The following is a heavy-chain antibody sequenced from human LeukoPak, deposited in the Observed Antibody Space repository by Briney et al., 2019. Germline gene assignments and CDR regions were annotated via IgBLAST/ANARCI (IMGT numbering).Heavy chain of an antibody. CDR3: ARGGGPPSNFDF. CDR1: GGSISSSGYY. Sequence: SETLSLTCTVSGGSISSSGYYWGWIRQPPGKGLEWIGSIFYSGTTYYNPSLKSRITMSVDTSKSQFSLRLTSVTAADTAVYYCARGGGPPSNFDFWGQGTLVTVSS. J-gene: IGHJ4*02. V-gene: IGHV4-39*07. D-gene: IGHD3-16*01. CDR2: IFYSGTT.